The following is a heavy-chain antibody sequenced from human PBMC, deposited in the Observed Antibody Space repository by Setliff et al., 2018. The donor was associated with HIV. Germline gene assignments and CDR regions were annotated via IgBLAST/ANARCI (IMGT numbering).Heavy chain of an antibody. V-gene: IGHV3-23*01. CDR1: GFSFSSHG. CDR3: AKVGREYAGYDFSFDY. Sequence: GGSLRLSCEASGFSFSSHGMSWVRQAPGKGLEWVSGISGSAAGTYYADSVKGRFTISRDNSKNTVNLQMNSLRPEDTAMYYCAKVGREYAGYDFSFDYWGQGTLVTAPQ. J-gene: IGHJ4*02. CDR2: ISGSAAGT. D-gene: IGHD5-12*01.